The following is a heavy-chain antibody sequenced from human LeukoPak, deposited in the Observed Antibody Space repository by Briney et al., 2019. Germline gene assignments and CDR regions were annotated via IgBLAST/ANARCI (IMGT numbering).Heavy chain of an antibody. J-gene: IGHJ5*02. CDR2: IKQDGSEK. CDR1: GFTFSSYW. V-gene: IGHV3-7*01. Sequence: GGSLRLSCAASGFTFSSYWMSWVRQAPGKGLEWVANIKQDGSEKYYVDSVKGRFTISRDNAKNSLYLQMNSLRAEDTAVYYCAREAGSGYIKAYNWFDPWGQGTLVTVSS. D-gene: IGHD3-22*01. CDR3: AREAGSGYIKAYNWFDP.